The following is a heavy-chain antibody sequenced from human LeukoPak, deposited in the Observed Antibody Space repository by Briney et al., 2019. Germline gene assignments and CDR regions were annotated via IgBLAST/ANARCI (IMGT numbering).Heavy chain of an antibody. Sequence: PGGSLRLSCAASGFTFSSYSMNWVRQAPGKGLEWVSYISSSSSTIYYADSVKGRFTISRDNAKNSLYLQMNSLRAEDTAVYYCARAHQLYSSSPHHWGQGTLVTVSS. CDR1: GFTFSSYS. CDR2: ISSSSSTI. J-gene: IGHJ4*02. V-gene: IGHV3-48*01. D-gene: IGHD6-13*01. CDR3: ARAHQLYSSSPHH.